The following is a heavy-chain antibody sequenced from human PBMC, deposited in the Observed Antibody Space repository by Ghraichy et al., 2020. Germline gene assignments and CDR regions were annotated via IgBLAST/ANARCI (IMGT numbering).Heavy chain of an antibody. CDR3: ARGYEGLGWSHDWYFDL. J-gene: IGHJ2*01. D-gene: IGHD6-19*01. CDR2: IWYDGSNK. CDR1: GFTFSSYG. Sequence: GGSLRLSCAASGFTFSSYGMHWVRQAPGKGLEWVAVIWYDGSNKYYADSVKGRFTISRDNSKNTLYLQMNSLRAEDTAVYYCARGYEGLGWSHDWYFDLWGRGTLVTVSS. V-gene: IGHV3-33*01.